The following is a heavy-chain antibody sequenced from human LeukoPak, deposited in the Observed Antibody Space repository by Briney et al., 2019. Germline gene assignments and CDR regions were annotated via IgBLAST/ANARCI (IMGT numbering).Heavy chain of an antibody. CDR3: ARDQNGGTPPDY. D-gene: IGHD4-23*01. V-gene: IGHV1-2*02. CDR1: GYSFTGDY. J-gene: IGHJ4*02. Sequence: ASVKVSCKASGYSFTGDYMHWVRQAPGQGLEWMGWINPNSGGTNSAQKFQGRVTMTRDTSISTAYMELSRLRSDDTAVCYCARDQNGGTPPDYWGQGTLVTVSS. CDR2: INPNSGGT.